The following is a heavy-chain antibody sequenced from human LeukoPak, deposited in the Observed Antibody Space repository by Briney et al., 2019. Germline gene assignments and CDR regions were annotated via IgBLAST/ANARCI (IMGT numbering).Heavy chain of an antibody. CDR2: IYYSGST. J-gene: IGHJ4*02. CDR3: ARDPRYSYGLG. V-gene: IGHV4-30-4*08. D-gene: IGHD5-18*01. CDR1: GGSISSYY. Sequence: SETLSLTCTVSGGSISSYYWSWIRQPPGKGLEWIGYIYYSGSTYYNPSLKSRVTISVDTSKNQFSLKLSSVTAADTAVYYCARDPRYSYGLGWGQGTLVTVSS.